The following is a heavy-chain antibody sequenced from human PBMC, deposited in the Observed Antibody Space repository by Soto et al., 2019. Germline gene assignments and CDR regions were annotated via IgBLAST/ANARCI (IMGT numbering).Heavy chain of an antibody. Sequence: PGGSLRLSCAASGFTFSSYGMHWVRQAPGKGLEWVAVISYDGSNKYYADSVKGRFTISRDNSKNTPYLQMNSLRAEDTAVYYCAKDFRESSSDLYYYYYYGMDVWGQGTTVTVSS. CDR3: AKDFRESSSDLYYYYYYGMDV. J-gene: IGHJ6*02. V-gene: IGHV3-30*18. CDR1: GFTFSSYG. D-gene: IGHD6-13*01. CDR2: ISYDGSNK.